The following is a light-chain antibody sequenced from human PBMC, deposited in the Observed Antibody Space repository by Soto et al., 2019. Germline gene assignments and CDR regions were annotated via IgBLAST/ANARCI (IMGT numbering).Light chain of an antibody. CDR3: CSYAGIYTYV. CDR1: SSDVGGYNY. Sequence: QSALTQPRSVSGSPGQSVTISCTGTSSDVGGYNYVSWYQQHPSKAPKLMIYDVSKRPSGVPDRFCGYKSGNTASLTISGLQAEDEADYYCCSYAGIYTYVFGTGTKLTVL. V-gene: IGLV2-11*01. CDR2: DVS. J-gene: IGLJ1*01.